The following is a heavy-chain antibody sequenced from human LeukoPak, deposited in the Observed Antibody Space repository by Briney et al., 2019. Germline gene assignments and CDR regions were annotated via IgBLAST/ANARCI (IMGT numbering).Heavy chain of an antibody. CDR1: GFTVSSNY. J-gene: IGHJ3*02. CDR3: ARSRHYYDSSGYPYDAFDI. D-gene: IGHD3-22*01. Sequence: PGGTLRLSCAGSGFTVSSNYMSWVRQAPGKGLEWVSVIYSGDNTYYADSVKGRFTISGDNAKNSLYLQMNSLRAEDTAVYYCARSRHYYDSSGYPYDAFDIWGQGTMVTVSS. V-gene: IGHV3-66*01. CDR2: IYSGDNT.